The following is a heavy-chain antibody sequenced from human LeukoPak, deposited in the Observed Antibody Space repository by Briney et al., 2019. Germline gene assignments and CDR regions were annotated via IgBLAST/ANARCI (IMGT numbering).Heavy chain of an antibody. CDR2: MNPNSGNT. Sequence: GASVKVSCKASGYTFTSYDINWARQATGQGLEWMGWMNPNSGNTSYAQKFQGRVTMTRDTSTSTVYMELSSLRSEDTAVYYCARDTPPSSTETWGQGTMVTVSS. J-gene: IGHJ3*01. V-gene: IGHV1-8*01. D-gene: IGHD6-13*01. CDR3: ARDTPPSSTET. CDR1: GYTFTSYD.